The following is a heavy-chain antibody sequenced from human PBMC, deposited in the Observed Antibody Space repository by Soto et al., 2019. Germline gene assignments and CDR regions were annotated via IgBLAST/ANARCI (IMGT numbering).Heavy chain of an antibody. Sequence: SVKVSCKASGGTFSSYAISWVRQAPGQGLEWMGGIIPIFGTANYAQKFQGRVTITADESTSTAYMELSSLRSEDTAVYYCARNPRGYSYGFGYWGQGTLVTVSS. CDR3: ARNPRGYSYGFGY. CDR1: GGTFSSYA. CDR2: IIPIFGTA. V-gene: IGHV1-69*13. J-gene: IGHJ4*02. D-gene: IGHD5-18*01.